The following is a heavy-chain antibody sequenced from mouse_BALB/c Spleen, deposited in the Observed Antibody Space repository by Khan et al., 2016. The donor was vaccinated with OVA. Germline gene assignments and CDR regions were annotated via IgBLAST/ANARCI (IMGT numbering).Heavy chain of an antibody. CDR3: VRDGAYHRNDGWFAY. Sequence: QVQLKQSGAELARPGASVKMSCKASGYTFTSYTIHWIKKRPGQGLEWIGYINPSNGYTNYNQKFKDKDTLTTDKSSTTAYLQLNSLTSDDSAVYNCVRDGAYHRNDGWFAYWGQGTLVTVSA. J-gene: IGHJ3*01. CDR1: GYTFTSYT. D-gene: IGHD2-14*01. CDR2: INPSNGYT. V-gene: IGHV1-4*01.